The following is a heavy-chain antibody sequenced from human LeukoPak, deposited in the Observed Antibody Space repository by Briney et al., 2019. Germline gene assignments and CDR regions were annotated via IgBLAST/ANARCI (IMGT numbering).Heavy chain of an antibody. CDR1: GFTFSDYY. CDR3: ARSGAVAGTRVDY. V-gene: IGHV3-11*01. CDR2: ISSSGSTI. D-gene: IGHD6-19*01. J-gene: IGHJ4*02. Sequence: GESLRLSCAASGFTFSDYYMSWIRQAQGKGLEWVSYISSSGSTIYYADSVKGRFTISRDNAKNSLYLQMNSLRAEDTAVYYCARSGAVAGTRVDYWGQGTLVTASS.